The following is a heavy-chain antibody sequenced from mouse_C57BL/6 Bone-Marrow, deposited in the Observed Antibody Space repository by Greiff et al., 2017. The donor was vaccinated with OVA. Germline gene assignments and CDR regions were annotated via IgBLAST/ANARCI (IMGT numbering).Heavy chain of an antibody. CDR2: INPYNGGT. V-gene: IGHV1-19*01. Sequence: EVQLQQSGPVLVKPGASVKMSCKASGYTFTDYYMNWVKQSHGKSLEWIGVINPYNGGTSYNQKFKGKATLTVDKSSSTAYMELNSLTSEDSAVYYCAREGYSNYDFDYWGQGTTLTVSS. D-gene: IGHD2-5*01. J-gene: IGHJ2*01. CDR3: AREGYSNYDFDY. CDR1: GYTFTDYY.